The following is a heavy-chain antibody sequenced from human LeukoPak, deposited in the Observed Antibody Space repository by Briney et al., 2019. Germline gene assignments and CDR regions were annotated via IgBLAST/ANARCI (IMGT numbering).Heavy chain of an antibody. CDR3: ARDNTNWSFDY. J-gene: IGHJ4*02. V-gene: IGHV1-46*01. CDR1: GYNFVNYN. Sequence: ASVKVSCKASGYNFVNYNMHWVRQAPGQGLEWMGIINLRDGIRSYAQKFQGRVTVTGDTSTSTFYIELSSLRFEDTAMYYCARDNTNWSFDYWGQGTLVTVSS. CDR2: INLRDGIR. D-gene: IGHD1-1*01.